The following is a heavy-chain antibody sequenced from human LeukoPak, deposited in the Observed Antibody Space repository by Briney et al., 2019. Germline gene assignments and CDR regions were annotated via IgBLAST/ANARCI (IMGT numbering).Heavy chain of an antibody. D-gene: IGHD3-10*01. CDR2: IYHSGST. J-gene: IGHJ4*02. V-gene: IGHV4-38-2*02. CDR1: GYSISSGYY. CDR3: ARKGFGELLVYFDY. Sequence: SETLSLTCTVSGYSISSGYYWGWIRQPPGKGLEWIGSIYHSGSTYYNPSLKCRVTISVDTSKNQFSLKLSSVTAADTAVYYCARKGFGELLVYFDYWGQGTLVTVSS.